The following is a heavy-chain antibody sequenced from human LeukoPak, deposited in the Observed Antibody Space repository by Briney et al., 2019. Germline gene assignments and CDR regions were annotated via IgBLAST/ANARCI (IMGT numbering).Heavy chain of an antibody. CDR2: ISCDGSNK. CDR3: AREGRLGELSPMDY. Sequence: GRSLRLSCAASGFTFSSYAMHWVRQAPGKGLEWVAVISCDGSNKYYADSVKGRFTISRDNSKNTLYLQMNTPRAEDTAVYYCAREGRLGELSPMDYWGQGTLVTVSS. J-gene: IGHJ4*02. D-gene: IGHD3-16*02. CDR1: GFTFSSYA. V-gene: IGHV3-30-3*01.